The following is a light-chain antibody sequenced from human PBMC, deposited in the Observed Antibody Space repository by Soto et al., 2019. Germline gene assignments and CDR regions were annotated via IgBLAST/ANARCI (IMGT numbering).Light chain of an antibody. CDR3: HQYGNSPLT. J-gene: IGKJ3*01. Sequence: ETVLTQSPGTLSLSPGDRATLSCRAGQNVYSNFVGWYQQRPGQAPRLLIYGTSTRATDIPDRFSGSGSGTDFTLTISRLEPDDFAVYFCHQYGNSPLTFGPGTKVDF. V-gene: IGKV3-20*01. CDR2: GTS. CDR1: QNVYSNF.